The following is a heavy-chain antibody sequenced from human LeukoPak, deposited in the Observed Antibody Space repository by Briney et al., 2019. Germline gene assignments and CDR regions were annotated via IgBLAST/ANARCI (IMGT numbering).Heavy chain of an antibody. J-gene: IGHJ4*02. Sequence: GASVKVSCKASGYTFTGYYMHWVRQAPGQGLEWMGWINPNSGGTNYAQKFQGRVTMTRDTSISTAYMELSRLRSDDTAVYYCARDKFTSNQYSSSSLYYWGQGTLVTVSS. CDR1: GYTFTGYY. D-gene: IGHD6-6*01. CDR2: INPNSGGT. CDR3: ARDKFTSNQYSSSSLYY. V-gene: IGHV1-2*02.